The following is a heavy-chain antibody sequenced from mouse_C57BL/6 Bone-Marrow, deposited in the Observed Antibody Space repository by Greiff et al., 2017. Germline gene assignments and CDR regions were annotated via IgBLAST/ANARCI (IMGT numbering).Heavy chain of an antibody. CDR2: IYPSDSET. D-gene: IGHD1-1*01. CDR3: ARTTVVARENWYFDV. J-gene: IGHJ1*03. V-gene: IGHV1-61*01. Sequence: QVHVKQPGAELVRPGSSVKLSCKASGYTFTSYWMDWVKQRPGQGLEWIGNIYPSDSETHYNQKFKDKATLTVDKSSSTAYMQLSSLTSEDSAVYYCARTTVVARENWYFDVWGTGTTVTVSS. CDR1: GYTFTSYW.